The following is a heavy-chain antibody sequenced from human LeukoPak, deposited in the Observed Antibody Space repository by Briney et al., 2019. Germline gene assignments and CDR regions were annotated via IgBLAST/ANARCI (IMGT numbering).Heavy chain of an antibody. D-gene: IGHD5-24*01. CDR3: AKDSRDGYSRFDY. CDR2: ISYDGSNK. J-gene: IGHJ4*02. V-gene: IGHV3-30*18. CDR1: GFTFSSYG. Sequence: GGSLRLSCAASGFTFSSYGMHWVRQAPGKGLEWVAVISYDGSNKYYEDSVKGRFTISRDNSKNTLYLQMNSLRAEDTAVYYCAKDSRDGYSRFDYWGQGTLVTVSS.